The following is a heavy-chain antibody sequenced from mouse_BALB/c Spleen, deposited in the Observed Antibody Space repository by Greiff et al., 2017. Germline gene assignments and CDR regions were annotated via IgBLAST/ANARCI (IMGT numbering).Heavy chain of an antibody. CDR2: IDPSDSYT. CDR1: GYTFTSYW. V-gene: IGHV1-69*02. Sequence: QVQLQQPGAELVKPGASVKLSCKASGYTFTSYWMHWVKQRPGQGLEWIGEIDPSDSYTNYNQKFKGKATLTVDKSSSTAYMQLSSLISEDSAVYYCARLDGYAYWGQGTLVTVSA. D-gene: IGHD2-3*01. CDR3: ARLDGYAY. J-gene: IGHJ3*01.